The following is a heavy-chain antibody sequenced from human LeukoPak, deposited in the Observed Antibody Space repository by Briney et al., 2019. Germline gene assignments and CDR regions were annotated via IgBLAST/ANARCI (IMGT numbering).Heavy chain of an antibody. D-gene: IGHD3-3*01. CDR2: IKQDGSGK. CDR3: ARAPREWLLGYYFDY. J-gene: IGHJ4*02. Sequence: GGSLRLSCAASGFTFSSYWMSWVRQAPGKGLEWVANIKQDGSGKYYVDSVKGRFTISRDNAKNSLYLQMNSLRAEDTAVYYCARAPREWLLGYYFDYWGQGTLVTVSS. CDR1: GFTFSSYW. V-gene: IGHV3-7*01.